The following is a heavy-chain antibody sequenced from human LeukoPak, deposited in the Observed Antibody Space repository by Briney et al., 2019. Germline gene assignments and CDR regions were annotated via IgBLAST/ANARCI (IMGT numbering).Heavy chain of an antibody. V-gene: IGHV4-59*01. CDR1: GGSISSYY. CDR2: IYYSGST. Sequence: SETLSLTCTVSGGSISSYYWSWIRQPPGKGLEWIGYIYYSGSTNYNPSLKSRVTISVDTSKNQFSLKLSSVTAADTAVYYCARDSYCSSTSCFYYYMDVWGKGTTVTVSS. CDR3: ARDSYCSSTSCFYYYMDV. J-gene: IGHJ6*03. D-gene: IGHD2-2*01.